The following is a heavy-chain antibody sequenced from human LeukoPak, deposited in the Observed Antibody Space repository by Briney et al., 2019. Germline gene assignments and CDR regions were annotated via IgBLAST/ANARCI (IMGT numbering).Heavy chain of an antibody. V-gene: IGHV1-2*02. CDR3: ACTYSDNYDSSAYNFDY. CDR1: GYTYTVYY. D-gene: IGHD3-22*01. CDR2: INPNSGGT. Sequence: GASVKVSRNSAGYTYTVYYMHFLRWAPGQGLEWLGWINPNSGGTNYAQKLQGRVTLTRDTSISTAYMALSRLRSDDTAAYYCACTYSDNYDSSAYNFDYWGQGILVTVSS. J-gene: IGHJ4*02.